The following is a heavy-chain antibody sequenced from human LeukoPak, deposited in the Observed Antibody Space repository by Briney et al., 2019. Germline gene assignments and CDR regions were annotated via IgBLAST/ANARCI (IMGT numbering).Heavy chain of an antibody. D-gene: IGHD3-22*01. CDR3: ARDSSMISSLTYGMDV. CDR2: INHSGST. CDR1: GGSFSGYY. J-gene: IGHJ6*02. V-gene: IGHV4-34*01. Sequence: PSETLSLTCAVYGGSFSGYYWSWISQPPGKGLEWMGEINHSGSTNYNPSLKSRVTISVDTSKNPFSLKLSSVTAADTAVYYCARDSSMISSLTYGMDVWGQGTTVTVSS.